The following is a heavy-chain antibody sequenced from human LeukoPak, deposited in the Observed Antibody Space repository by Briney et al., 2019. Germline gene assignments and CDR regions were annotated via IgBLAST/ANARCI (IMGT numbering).Heavy chain of an antibody. Sequence: ASVKVSCKASGGTFSSYAISWVRQAPGQGLEWMGGIIPIFGTANYAQKFQGRVTITADKSTSTAYMELSSLRSEDTAVYYCARGGIAVAGYDAFDIWGQGTVVTVSS. CDR3: ARGGIAVAGYDAFDI. D-gene: IGHD6-19*01. CDR2: IIPIFGTA. J-gene: IGHJ3*02. CDR1: GGTFSSYA. V-gene: IGHV1-69*06.